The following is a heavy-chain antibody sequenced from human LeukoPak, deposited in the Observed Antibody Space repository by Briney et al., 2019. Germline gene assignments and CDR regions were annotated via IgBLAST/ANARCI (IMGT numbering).Heavy chain of an antibody. Sequence: PSETLCLTCTVSGGSISSSSYYWGWLRQPPGTGLEWIGSIYYSGSTYYNPSLKSRVTISVDTSKNQFSLKLSSVTAADTAVYYCARLILTGYYIVYWGQGTLVTVSS. CDR2: IYYSGST. CDR3: ARLILTGYYIVY. J-gene: IGHJ4*02. D-gene: IGHD3-9*01. V-gene: IGHV4-39*01. CDR1: GGSISSSSYY.